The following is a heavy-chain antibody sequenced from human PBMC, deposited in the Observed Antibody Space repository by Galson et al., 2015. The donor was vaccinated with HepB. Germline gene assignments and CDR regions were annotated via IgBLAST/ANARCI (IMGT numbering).Heavy chain of an antibody. Sequence: SLRLSCAASGFTFDDYAMHWVRQAPGQGLEWVAGISCNGGSIDYADSVKGRFTISRDNAKNTLYLQMNSLRAEDTALYYCAKDMGSMLGELPLDYWGQGTLVTVSS. V-gene: IGHV3-9*01. J-gene: IGHJ4*02. CDR3: AKDMGSMLGELPLDY. CDR1: GFTFDDYA. CDR2: ISCNGGSI. D-gene: IGHD3-10*02.